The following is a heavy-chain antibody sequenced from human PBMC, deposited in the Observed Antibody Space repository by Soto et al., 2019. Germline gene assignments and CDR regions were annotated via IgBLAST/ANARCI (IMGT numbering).Heavy chain of an antibody. Sequence: ASETLSLTCSVSGGSVSSSNWWSWVRQPPGKGLEWIGEIYHSGSTTYNPSLKGRDTISIDNSKNQLSLRLSSVTAADTAVYYCARANGSVHWFDPWGQGTLVTVSS. CDR1: GGSVSSSNW. J-gene: IGHJ5*02. CDR3: ARANGSVHWFDP. D-gene: IGHD2-8*01. CDR2: IYHSGST. V-gene: IGHV4-4*02.